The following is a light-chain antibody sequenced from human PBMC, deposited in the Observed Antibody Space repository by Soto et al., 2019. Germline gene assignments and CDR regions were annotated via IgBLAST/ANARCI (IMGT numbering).Light chain of an antibody. CDR2: GAS. V-gene: IGKV3-20*01. CDR3: QQFVSSIPHT. J-gene: IGKJ2*01. CDR1: QVIGSRY. Sequence: EIVMTQSPGTLSLSPGERATISCRASQVIGSRYLAWYHQQSGQAPRLLIYGASSRATGIPDRFSGSGSGTDFTLTISRLEPEDFGVYYCQQFVSSIPHTFGQGTKLEIK.